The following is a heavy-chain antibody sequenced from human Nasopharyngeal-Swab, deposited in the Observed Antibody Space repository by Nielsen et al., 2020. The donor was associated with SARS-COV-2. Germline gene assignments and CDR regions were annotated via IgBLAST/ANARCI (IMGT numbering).Heavy chain of an antibody. D-gene: IGHD3-22*01. CDR3: ARVRYYYDSSGYYHPRSESGFTDAFDI. CDR2: INAGNGNT. CDR1: GEIFISYA. Sequence: VKETCKAAGEIFISYAMHWVRQPPGQRLEWMGWINAGNGNTKYSQKFQGRVTITRDTSASTAYMELSSLRSEDTAVYYCARVRYYYDSSGYYHPRSESGFTDAFDIWGQGTMVTVSS. V-gene: IGHV1-3*01. J-gene: IGHJ3*02.